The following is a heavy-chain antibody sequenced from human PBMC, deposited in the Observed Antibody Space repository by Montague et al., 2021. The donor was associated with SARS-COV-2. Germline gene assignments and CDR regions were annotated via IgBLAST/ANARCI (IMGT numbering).Heavy chain of an antibody. CDR2: IKQDGREK. CDR1: GFTFSSYW. J-gene: IGHJ6*02. CDR3: ARDMGTVTTEHYYYYGMDV. Sequence: SLRLSCAASGFTFSSYWMSWVRQAPGKGLEWVANIKQDGREKYYXDSXKGRFTISRDNAKNSLYLQMNSLRAEDTAVYYCARDMGTVTTEHYYYYGMDVWGQGTTVTVSS. V-gene: IGHV3-7*01. D-gene: IGHD4-17*01.